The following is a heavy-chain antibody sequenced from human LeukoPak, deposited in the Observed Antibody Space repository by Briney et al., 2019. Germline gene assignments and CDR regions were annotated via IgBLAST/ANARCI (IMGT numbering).Heavy chain of an antibody. Sequence: GGSLRLSCAASGFIFRDYGMNWVRQAPGKGLEWVSYISSSGTTVNYADSVKGRFTISRDNAKNSLYLQMNSLRAEDTAVYYCARGLLGYCSDGSCYLPGYWGQGTLVTVSS. V-gene: IGHV3-48*04. CDR2: ISSSGTTV. D-gene: IGHD2-15*01. J-gene: IGHJ4*02. CDR3: ARGLLGYCSDGSCYLPGY. CDR1: GFIFRDYG.